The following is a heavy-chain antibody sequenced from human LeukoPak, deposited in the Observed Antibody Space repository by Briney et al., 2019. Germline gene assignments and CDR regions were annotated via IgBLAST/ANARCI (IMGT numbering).Heavy chain of an antibody. D-gene: IGHD4-23*01. V-gene: IGHV4-4*07. Sequence: PSETLSLTCTVSGGSISSYYWSWIRQPAGKGLEWIGRIYTSGSTNYNPSLKSRVTMSVDTSKNQFSLKLSSVTAADTAVYYCARGSEMTTVVTPLYYWGQGTLVTVSS. CDR2: IYTSGST. J-gene: IGHJ4*02. CDR3: ARGSEMTTVVTPLYY. CDR1: GGSISSYY.